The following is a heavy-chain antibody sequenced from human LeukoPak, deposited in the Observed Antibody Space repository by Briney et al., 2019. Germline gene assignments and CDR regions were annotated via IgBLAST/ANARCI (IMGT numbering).Heavy chain of an antibody. V-gene: IGHV1-69*05. CDR2: IIPIFGTA. J-gene: IGHJ3*02. D-gene: IGHD2-15*01. Sequence: ASVTVSCKASVGTFSSYAISWVRHAPGQGPEWVGGIIPIFGTANYAQKFQGRVTITTDESTSTAYMELSSLRSEDTAVYYCARDHSDCSGGSCYSARGHAFDIWGQGTMVTVSS. CDR3: ARDHSDCSGGSCYSARGHAFDI. CDR1: VGTFSSYA.